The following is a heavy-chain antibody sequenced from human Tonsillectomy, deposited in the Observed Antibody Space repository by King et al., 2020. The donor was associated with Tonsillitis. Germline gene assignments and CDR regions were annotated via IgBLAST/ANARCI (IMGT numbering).Heavy chain of an antibody. CDR3: ARVLVGAYSYGFRSWYFDL. CDR1: GGSFSGYY. J-gene: IGHJ2*01. CDR2: INHSGST. V-gene: IGHV4-34*01. Sequence: VQLQQWGAGLLKPSETLSLTCAVFGGSFSGYYWSWIRQPPGKGLEWIGEINHSGSTNYNPSLKSRVTISVDTSKNTLSLNLSSVTAADTAVYYCARVLVGAYSYGFRSWYFDLWGRGTLVTVSS. D-gene: IGHD5-18*01.